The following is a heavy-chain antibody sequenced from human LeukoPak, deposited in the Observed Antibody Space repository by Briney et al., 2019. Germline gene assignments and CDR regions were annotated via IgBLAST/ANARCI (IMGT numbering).Heavy chain of an antibody. D-gene: IGHD3-16*02. CDR2: ISGSGGSI. Sequence: PGGSLRLSCAASGFTFTIYTMSWVRQAPGKGLEWVSGISGSGGSIYYAASVKGRITISGDNSKNTVYLQMNTLRADDTAVYYCARGGGVIEFDYWGQGTLVTVSS. V-gene: IGHV3-23*01. J-gene: IGHJ4*02. CDR1: GFTFTIYT. CDR3: ARGGGVIEFDY.